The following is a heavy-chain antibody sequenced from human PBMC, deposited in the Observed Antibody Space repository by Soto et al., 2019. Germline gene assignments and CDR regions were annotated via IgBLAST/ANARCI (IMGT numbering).Heavy chain of an antibody. CDR3: ATDRSIVGATDYFDY. J-gene: IGHJ4*02. CDR1: GYTLTELS. CDR2: FDPEDDET. D-gene: IGHD1-26*01. Sequence: ASVKVSCKVSGYTLTELSMHWVRQAPGKGLEWMGGFDPEDDETIYAQKFQGRVTMTEDTSTDTAYMELSSLRSEDTAVYYCATDRSIVGATDYFDYWGQGTLVTVSS. V-gene: IGHV1-24*01.